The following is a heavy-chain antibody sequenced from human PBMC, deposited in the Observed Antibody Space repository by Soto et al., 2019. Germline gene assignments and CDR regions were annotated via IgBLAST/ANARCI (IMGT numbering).Heavy chain of an antibody. V-gene: IGHV1-69*01. CDR3: VRPNNGDSGRSAFDI. J-gene: IGHJ3*02. D-gene: IGHD1-26*01. Sequence: QVQLVQSGAEVKKPGSSVKVSCRASGGTFSNYAINWVRQAPGQGLKWMGGIIPIFGTADYAQNFQGRVTITENESTTTTYRELSRLRSEDTALYFCVRPNNGDSGRSAFDIWGQGTMVTVSS. CDR2: IIPIFGTA. CDR1: GGTFSNYA.